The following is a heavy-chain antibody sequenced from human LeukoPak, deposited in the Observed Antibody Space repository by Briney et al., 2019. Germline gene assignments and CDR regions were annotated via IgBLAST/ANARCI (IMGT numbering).Heavy chain of an antibody. Sequence: SETLSLTCTVSDGSVSSRSYYWGWVRQPPGKGLEWIGSLYYSGNTYYNPALKSRVTISVDSSKNQYSLKLSSVTGADTAVYFCATKEVGYCGSTRCFRFVYWGQGTLVTVSS. CDR2: LYYSGNT. J-gene: IGHJ4*02. CDR3: ATKEVGYCGSTRCFRFVY. V-gene: IGHV4-39*01. CDR1: DGSVSSRSYY. D-gene: IGHD2-2*01.